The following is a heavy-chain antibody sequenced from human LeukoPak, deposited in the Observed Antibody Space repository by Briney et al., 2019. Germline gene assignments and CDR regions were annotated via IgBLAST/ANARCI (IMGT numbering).Heavy chain of an antibody. CDR1: GYTFTGYY. CDR3: ARAEYSSPAGGWFDP. Sequence: ASVKVSCKASGYTFTGYYMHWVRQAPGQGLEWMGWINPNSGGTNYAQKFQGRVTMTRDTSISTAYMELSRLRSDDTAVYYCARAEYSSPAGGWFDPWGQGTLVTVSS. J-gene: IGHJ5*02. V-gene: IGHV1-2*02. CDR2: INPNSGGT. D-gene: IGHD6-6*01.